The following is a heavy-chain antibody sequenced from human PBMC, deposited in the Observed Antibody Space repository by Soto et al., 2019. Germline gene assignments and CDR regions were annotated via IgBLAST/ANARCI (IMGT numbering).Heavy chain of an antibody. V-gene: IGHV3-7*04. CDR3: ARDWYMDY. D-gene: IGHD1-20*01. CDR2: IKQDGSEK. Sequence: VQLEESGGGLVQPGDSLRLSCAASGFTISNHWINWIRQTPGRGLEWLAVIKQDGSEKYYVDSVKGRFTVSRDNAMNSAYLQMNSLKVDDTAVYYCARDWYMDYWGQGALVTVSS. J-gene: IGHJ4*02. CDR1: GFTISNHW.